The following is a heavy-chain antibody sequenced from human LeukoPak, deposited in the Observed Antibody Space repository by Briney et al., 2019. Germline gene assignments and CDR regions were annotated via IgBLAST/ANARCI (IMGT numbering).Heavy chain of an antibody. V-gene: IGHV3-48*03. Sequence: GGSLRLSCAASGFTFSSYEMNWVRQAPGEGLEWVSCISSSGSTIYYADSVKGRFTISRDNAKNSLYLQMNSLRAEDTAVYYCARERICSGGSCPFDPWGEGTLVTVSS. CDR2: ISSSGSTI. J-gene: IGHJ5*02. CDR1: GFTFSSYE. D-gene: IGHD2-15*01. CDR3: ARERICSGGSCPFDP.